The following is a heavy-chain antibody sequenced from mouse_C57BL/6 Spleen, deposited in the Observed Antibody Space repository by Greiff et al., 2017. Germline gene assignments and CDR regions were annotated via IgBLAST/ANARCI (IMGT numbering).Heavy chain of an antibody. CDR3: ARDYYGSRFAY. Sequence: QVQLKQPGAELVRPGSSVKLSCKASGYTFTSYWMHWVKQRPIQGLEWIGNIDPSDSETHYNQKFKDKATLTVDKSSSTAYMQLSSLTSEDSAVYYCARDYYGSRFAYWGQGTLVTVSA. CDR2: IDPSDSET. D-gene: IGHD1-1*01. V-gene: IGHV1-52*01. CDR1: GYTFTSYW. J-gene: IGHJ3*01.